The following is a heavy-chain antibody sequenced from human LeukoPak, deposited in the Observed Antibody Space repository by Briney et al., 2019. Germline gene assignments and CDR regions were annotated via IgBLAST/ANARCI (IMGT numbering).Heavy chain of an antibody. Sequence: ASVKVSCKASGYTFTSHDINWLRQATGQGLEWMGWMNPNSGNTGYAQKFQGRVTITRNTSISTAYMELSSLRSEDTAVYYCARARPKNYYYYYMDVWGKGTTVTVSS. CDR1: GYTFTSHD. CDR3: ARARPKNYYYYYMDV. V-gene: IGHV1-8*03. CDR2: MNPNSGNT. J-gene: IGHJ6*03.